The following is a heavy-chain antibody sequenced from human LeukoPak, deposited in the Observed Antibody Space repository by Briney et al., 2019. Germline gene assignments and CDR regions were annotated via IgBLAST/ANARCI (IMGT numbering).Heavy chain of an antibody. CDR1: GFTFSDAW. D-gene: IGHD1-26*01. J-gene: IGHJ4*02. V-gene: IGHV3-23*01. CDR2: ISGSGGST. CDR3: ALGSGSYFGLRDY. Sequence: GGSLRLSCAASGFTFSDAWMSWVRQAPGKGLEWVSAISGSGGSTYYADSVKGRFTISRDNSKNTLYLQMNSLRAEDTAVYYCALGSGSYFGLRDYWGQGTLVTVSS.